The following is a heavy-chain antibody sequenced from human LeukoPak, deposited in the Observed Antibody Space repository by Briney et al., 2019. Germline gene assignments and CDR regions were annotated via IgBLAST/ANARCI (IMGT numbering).Heavy chain of an antibody. Sequence: GASVKVSCKASGGTFSSYAISWARQAPGQGLEWMGGIIPIFGTANYAQKFQGRVTITTDESTSTAYMELSSLRSEDTAVYYCARGVGSSSWPYNWFDPWGQGTLVTVS. V-gene: IGHV1-69*05. CDR1: GGTFSSYA. CDR3: ARGVGSSSWPYNWFDP. J-gene: IGHJ5*02. D-gene: IGHD6-13*01. CDR2: IIPIFGTA.